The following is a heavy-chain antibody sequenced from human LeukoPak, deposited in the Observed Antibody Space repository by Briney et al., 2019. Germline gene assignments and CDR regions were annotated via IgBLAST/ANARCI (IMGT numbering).Heavy chain of an antibody. V-gene: IGHV3-30*02. CDR3: AKDWHSSGWYLYFDY. D-gene: IGHD6-19*01. Sequence: GGSLRLSCAASGFTFTNYAMHWVRQAPGKGLEWVTFIRHDGSNKYYADSVKGRFTISRDNSKNTLYLQMNSLRAEDTAVYYCAKDWHSSGWYLYFDYWGQGTLVTVSS. CDR1: GFTFTNYA. CDR2: IRHDGSNK. J-gene: IGHJ4*02.